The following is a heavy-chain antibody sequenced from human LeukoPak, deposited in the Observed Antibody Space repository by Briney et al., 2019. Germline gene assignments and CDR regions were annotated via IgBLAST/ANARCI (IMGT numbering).Heavy chain of an antibody. J-gene: IGHJ4*02. V-gene: IGHV4-59*01. D-gene: IGHD4-17*01. Sequence: SETLSLTCTVSGGSISSYYWSWIRQPPGKGQEWIGYIYYSGSTNYNPSLKSRVTISVDTSKNQFSLKLSSVTAADTAVYYCARDDYGDYKGDYWGQGTLVTVSS. CDR1: GGSISSYY. CDR2: IYYSGST. CDR3: ARDDYGDYKGDY.